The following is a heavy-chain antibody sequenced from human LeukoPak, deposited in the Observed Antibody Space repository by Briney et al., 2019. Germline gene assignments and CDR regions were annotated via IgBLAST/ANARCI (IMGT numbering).Heavy chain of an antibody. V-gene: IGHV4-39*07. J-gene: IGHJ3*02. Sequence: SETLSLTCTVSGGSISSSSYYWGWIRQPPGKGLEWIGSIYYSGSTYYNPSLKSRVTISVDTSKNQFSLKLSSVTAADTAVYYCARDRGHTGAFDIWGQGTMVTVSS. D-gene: IGHD3-10*01. CDR2: IYYSGST. CDR1: GGSISSSSYY. CDR3: ARDRGHTGAFDI.